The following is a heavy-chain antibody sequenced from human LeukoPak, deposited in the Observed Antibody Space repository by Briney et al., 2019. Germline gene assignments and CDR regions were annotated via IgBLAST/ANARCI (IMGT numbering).Heavy chain of an antibody. Sequence: PGGSLRLSCAASGFTFDDYGMSWVRHAPGKGLEWVSGINWNGGSTVYAHSVRGRFTISRDNAKNSLYLQMNSLRAEDTALYYCARRLSSAMVGTHYMDVWGKGTTVTVSS. CDR2: INWNGGST. CDR1: GFTFDDYG. CDR3: ARRLSSAMVGTHYMDV. D-gene: IGHD5-18*01. J-gene: IGHJ6*03. V-gene: IGHV3-20*04.